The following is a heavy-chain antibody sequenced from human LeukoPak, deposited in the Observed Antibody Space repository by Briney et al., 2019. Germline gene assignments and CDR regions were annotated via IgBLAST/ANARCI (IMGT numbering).Heavy chain of an antibody. CDR2: ISYDGSNK. J-gene: IGHJ6*02. Sequence: GGSLRLSCAASGFTLSSYGMHWVRQAPGKGLEWVAVISYDGSNKYYADSVKGRFTISRDNSKNTLYLQMNSLRAEDTAVYYCAKDLTGLYYYYGMDVWGQGTTVTVSS. CDR3: AKDLTGLYYYYGMDV. D-gene: IGHD3-9*01. V-gene: IGHV3-30*18. CDR1: GFTLSSYG.